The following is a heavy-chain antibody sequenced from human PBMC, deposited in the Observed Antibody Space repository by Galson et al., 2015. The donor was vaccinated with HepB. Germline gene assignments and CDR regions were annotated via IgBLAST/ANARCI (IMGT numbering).Heavy chain of an antibody. V-gene: IGHV1-69*13. CDR2: IIPIFGTA. CDR3: ARGSIQPAVYYYYYMDV. D-gene: IGHD5-18*01. CDR1: GGTFSSYA. J-gene: IGHJ6*03. Sequence: SVKVSCKASGGTFSSYAISWVRQAPGQGLEWMGGIIPIFGTANYAQKFQGRVTITADESTSTAYMELSSLRSEDTAVYYCARGSIQPAVYYYYYMDVWGKGTTVTVSS.